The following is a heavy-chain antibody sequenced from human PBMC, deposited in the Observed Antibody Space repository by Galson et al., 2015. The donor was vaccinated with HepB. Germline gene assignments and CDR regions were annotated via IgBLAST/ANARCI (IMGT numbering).Heavy chain of an antibody. CDR1: GYSFTSYW. CDR3: ARLNGINYYDSSGYYAV. V-gene: IGHV5-51*03. CDR2: IYPGDSDT. Sequence: QSGAEVKKPGESLKISFKGSGYSFTSYWIGWVRQMPGKGLEWMGIIYPGDSDTRYSPSFQGQVTISADKSISTAYLQWSSLKASGTAMYYCARLNGINYYDSSGYYAVWGQGTMVTVSS. D-gene: IGHD3-22*01. J-gene: IGHJ3*01.